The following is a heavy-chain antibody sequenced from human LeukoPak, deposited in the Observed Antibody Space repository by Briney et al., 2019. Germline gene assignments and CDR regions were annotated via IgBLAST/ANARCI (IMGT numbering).Heavy chain of an antibody. Sequence: GGSLRLSCAASGFTFSSYWMHWVRQAPGKGLVWVSRINSDGSSTSYADSVKARFTISRDNAKNTLYLQMNSLRAEDTAVYYCARDPAYYYMDVWGKGTTVTVSS. CDR2: INSDGSST. CDR3: ARDPAYYYMDV. CDR1: GFTFSSYW. J-gene: IGHJ6*03. V-gene: IGHV3-74*01.